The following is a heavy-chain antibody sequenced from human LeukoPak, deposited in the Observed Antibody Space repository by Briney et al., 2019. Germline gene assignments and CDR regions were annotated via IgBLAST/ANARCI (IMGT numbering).Heavy chain of an antibody. CDR3: AKSRGRAVASAFDY. CDR1: GFTSTTYA. Sequence: GASLRLSCAASGFTSTTYAMPWVRQAPGKGLEWVSSISGSGDTKNYADSVKGRFTISRDNSKITLFLQMNRLRAEDTAIYYCAKSRGRAVASAFDYWGRGTLVTVSS. V-gene: IGHV3-23*01. CDR2: ISGSGDTK. J-gene: IGHJ4*02. D-gene: IGHD6-19*01.